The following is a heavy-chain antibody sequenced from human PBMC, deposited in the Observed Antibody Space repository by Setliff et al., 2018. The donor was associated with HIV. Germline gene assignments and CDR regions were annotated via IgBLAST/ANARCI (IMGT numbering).Heavy chain of an antibody. V-gene: IGHV3-21*01. Sequence: PGGSLRLSCVASGFPFISYSMNWVRQAPGKGLEWVAAVGSSGSDLYYAESMRGRFTISRDNSKNSVSLQMNSLGAEDTAVYYCVRDREFPWHYYMDLWGKGTTVTVSS. CDR1: GFPFISYS. CDR2: VGSSGSDL. CDR3: VRDREFPWHYYMDL. J-gene: IGHJ6*03. D-gene: IGHD2-21*01.